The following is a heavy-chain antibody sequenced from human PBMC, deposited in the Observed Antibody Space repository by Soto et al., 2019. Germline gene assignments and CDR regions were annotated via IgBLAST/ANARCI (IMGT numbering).Heavy chain of an antibody. CDR1: GGSISSGDYY. V-gene: IGHV4-30-4*01. Sequence: SETLSLTXTVSGGSISSGDYYWSWIRQPPGKGLEWIGYIYYSGSTYYNPSLKSRVTISVDTSKNQFSLKLSSVTAADTAVYYCARDRDYGDYVRGFDYWGQGTLVTVSS. J-gene: IGHJ4*02. CDR3: ARDRDYGDYVRGFDY. CDR2: IYYSGST. D-gene: IGHD4-17*01.